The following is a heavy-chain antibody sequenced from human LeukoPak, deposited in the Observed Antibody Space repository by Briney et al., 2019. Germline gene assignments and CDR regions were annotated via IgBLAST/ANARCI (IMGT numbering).Heavy chain of an antibody. CDR2: IYYSGST. V-gene: IGHV4-59*01. J-gene: IGHJ4*02. CDR3: ARMTTVTIFDY. CDR1: GGSISSYY. Sequence: SETLSLTCTVSGGSISSYYWSWIRQPPGKGLEWIGYIYYSGSTNYNPSLKSRVTISVDTSKTQFSLKLSSVTAADTAVYYCARMTTVTIFDYWGQGTLVTVSS. D-gene: IGHD4-17*01.